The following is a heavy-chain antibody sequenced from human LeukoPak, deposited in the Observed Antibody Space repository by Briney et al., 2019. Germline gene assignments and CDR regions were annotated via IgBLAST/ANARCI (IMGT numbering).Heavy chain of an antibody. CDR1: GFTFSSYA. CDR3: ARDLGVYEMAFDI. CDR2: ISGSGGST. J-gene: IGHJ3*02. Sequence: GGSLRLSCAASGFTFSSYAMSWVRQAPGKGLEWVSAISGSGGSTYYADSVKGRFTISRDNSKNTLYLQMNSLRAEDTAVYYCARDLGVYEMAFDIWGQGTMVTVSS. D-gene: IGHD2-8*01. V-gene: IGHV3-23*01.